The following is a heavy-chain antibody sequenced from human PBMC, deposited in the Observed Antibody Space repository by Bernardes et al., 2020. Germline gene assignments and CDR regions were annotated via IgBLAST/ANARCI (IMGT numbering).Heavy chain of an antibody. CDR2: IYYSGST. J-gene: IGHJ5*02. CDR3: ARLSNWFDP. CDR1: GGSISSSSYY. Sequence: SEPLSLTCTVSGGSISSSSYYWGWIRQPPGKGLEWIGSIYYSGSTYYNPSLKSRVTISVDTSKNQFSLKLSSVTAADTAVYYCARLSNWFDPWGQGTLVTVSS. V-gene: IGHV4-39*01.